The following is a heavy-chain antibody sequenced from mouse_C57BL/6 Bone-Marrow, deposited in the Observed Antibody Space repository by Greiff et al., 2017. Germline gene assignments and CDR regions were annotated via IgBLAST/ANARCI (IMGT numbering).Heavy chain of an antibody. CDR3: VRHSGDYDWFAY. Sequence: EVKLVESGGGLVQPKGSLKLSCAASGFSFNTYAMNWVRQAPGKGLEWVARIRSKSNNYATYYADSVKDRFTISRDDSESMLYLQMNNLKTEDTAMYYCVRHSGDYDWFAYWGQGTLVTVSA. D-gene: IGHD2-4*01. J-gene: IGHJ3*01. V-gene: IGHV10-1*01. CDR2: IRSKSNNYAT. CDR1: GFSFNTYA.